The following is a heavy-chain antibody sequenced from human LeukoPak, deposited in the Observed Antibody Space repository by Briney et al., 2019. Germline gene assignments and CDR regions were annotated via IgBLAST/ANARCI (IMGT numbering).Heavy chain of an antibody. Sequence: SGTLSLTCAVSGGSISSGGYSWSWIRQPPGKGLEWIGYIYHSGSTYYNPSLKSRVTISVDRSKNQFSLKLSSVTAADTAVYYCARDTPALAFDIWGQGTMVTVSS. CDR3: ARDTPALAFDI. CDR1: GGSISSGGYS. CDR2: IYHSGST. V-gene: IGHV4-30-2*01. J-gene: IGHJ3*02.